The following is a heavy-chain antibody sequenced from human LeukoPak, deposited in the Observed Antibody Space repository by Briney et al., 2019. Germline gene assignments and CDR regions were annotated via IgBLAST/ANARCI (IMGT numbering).Heavy chain of an antibody. CDR3: TRTPRLVAHAFYFDQ. D-gene: IGHD2-2*01. V-gene: IGHV5-51*01. CDR2: IYPSDSDT. Sequence: GESLKISCKGFGYPFATYWIGWVRQLPGKGPEWMGTIYPSDSDTRYSPSFQGHVTISADKSITPAYLQWSSLKASDSAMYYCTRTPRLVAHAFYFDQWGRGTLVTVSS. CDR1: GYPFATYW. J-gene: IGHJ4*02.